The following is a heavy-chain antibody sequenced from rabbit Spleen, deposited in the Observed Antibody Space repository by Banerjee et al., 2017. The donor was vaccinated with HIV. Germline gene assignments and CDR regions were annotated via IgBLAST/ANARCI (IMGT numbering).Heavy chain of an antibody. CDR3: VRKVAAKFRL. CDR2: IDPVFGNT. CDR1: GFDFSSYG. J-gene: IGHJ4*01. D-gene: IGHD4-2*01. Sequence: QSLEESGGGLVQPGGSLTLSCKASGFDFSSYGVSWVRQAPGKGMEWIGYIDPVFGNTSFGNWVNGRCSTSRHNAQNTLFLQLNSLTVTDTATYFSVRKVAAKFRLWGQDKLVTV. V-gene: IGHV1S7*01.